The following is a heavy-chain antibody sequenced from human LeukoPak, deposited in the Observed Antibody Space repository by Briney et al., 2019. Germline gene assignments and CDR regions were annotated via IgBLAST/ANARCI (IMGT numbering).Heavy chain of an antibody. CDR1: GGTFSSYA. J-gene: IGHJ6*03. V-gene: IGHV1-69*05. CDR2: IIPIFGTA. D-gene: IGHD3-22*01. CDR3: ARDPYYYDSSGAGYYYYMDV. Sequence: SVKVSCKASGGTFSSYAISWVRQAPGQGLEWMGRIIPIFGTANYAQKFQGRVTITTDESTSTAYMELSSLRSEDTAVYYRARDPYYYDSSGAGYYYYMDVWGKGTTVTVSS.